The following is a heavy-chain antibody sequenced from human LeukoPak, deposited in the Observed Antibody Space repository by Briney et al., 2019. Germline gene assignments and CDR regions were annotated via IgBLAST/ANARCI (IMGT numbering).Heavy chain of an antibody. CDR2: IYPSGST. CDR3: AKEGSSRYDY. Sequence: SETLSLTCTVSGGPIRNYYWSWIRQPAGKGLEWNGHIYPSGSTNYNPSLKSRVAMSMDTSKNQSSLKVTSVTAADTAVYFCAKEGSSRYDYWGQGTLVTVSS. D-gene: IGHD6-25*01. V-gene: IGHV4-4*07. CDR1: GGPIRNYY. J-gene: IGHJ4*02.